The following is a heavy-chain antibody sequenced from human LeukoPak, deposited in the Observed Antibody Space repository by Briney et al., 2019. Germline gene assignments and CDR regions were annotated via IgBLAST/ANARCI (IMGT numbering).Heavy chain of an antibody. J-gene: IGHJ3*02. CDR3: ARQETSSYNGAFDI. D-gene: IGHD1-26*01. CDR1: GFTFSSYW. CDR2: ISSSSSYI. Sequence: GGSLRLSCAASGFTFSSYWMHWVRQAPGKGLEWVSSISSSSSYIYYADSVKGRFTISRDNAKNSLFLQMNSLRADDTAVYHCARQETSSYNGAFDIWGQGTMVTVSS. V-gene: IGHV3-21*01.